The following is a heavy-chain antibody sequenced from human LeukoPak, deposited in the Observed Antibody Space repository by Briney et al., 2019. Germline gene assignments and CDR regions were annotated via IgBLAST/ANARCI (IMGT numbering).Heavy chain of an antibody. D-gene: IGHD3-9*01. Sequence: PGGSLRLSCAASGFTFSSYSMNWVRQAPGKGLEWVSSISSSSSYIYYADSVKGRFTISRDNAKNSLYLQMNSLRAEDTAVYYCARDPTTYYDILTGSLADFDHWGQGTLVTVSS. V-gene: IGHV3-21*01. J-gene: IGHJ4*02. CDR2: ISSSSSYI. CDR3: ARDPTTYYDILTGSLADFDH. CDR1: GFTFSSYS.